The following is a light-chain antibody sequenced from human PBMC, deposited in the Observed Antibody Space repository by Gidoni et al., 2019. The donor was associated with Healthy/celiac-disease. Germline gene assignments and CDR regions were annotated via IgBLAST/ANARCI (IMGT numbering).Light chain of an antibody. CDR2: DAS. Sequence: EIVLTQSPATLSLSPGERATPSCRASQSVSSYLAWYQQNPGQAPRLLIYDASNRATGIPARFSGSGSGTDFTLTISSLEPEDFAVYYCQQRSNWRTFGQGTKVEIK. CDR3: QQRSNWRT. J-gene: IGKJ1*01. V-gene: IGKV3-11*01. CDR1: QSVSSY.